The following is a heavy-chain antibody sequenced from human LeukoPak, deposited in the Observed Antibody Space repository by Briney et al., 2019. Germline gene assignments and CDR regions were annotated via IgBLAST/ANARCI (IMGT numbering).Heavy chain of an antibody. Sequence: SVKVSCKASGYTFTSYDISWVRQAPGQGLEWMGRIIPIFGIANYAQKFQGRVTITADKSTSTAYMELSSLRSEDTAVYYCARDSGSYYYYYGMDVWGQGTTVTVSS. J-gene: IGHJ6*02. D-gene: IGHD6-25*01. CDR1: GYTFTSYD. V-gene: IGHV1-69*04. CDR2: IIPIFGIA. CDR3: ARDSGSYYYYYGMDV.